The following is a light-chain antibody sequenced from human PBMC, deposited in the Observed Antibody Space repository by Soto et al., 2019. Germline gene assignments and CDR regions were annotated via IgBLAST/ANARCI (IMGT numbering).Light chain of an antibody. J-gene: IGKJ1*01. CDR3: QQYNSYSVT. CDR1: QSISSW. V-gene: IGKV1-5*01. CDR2: DAS. Sequence: VGDRVTITCRASQSISSWLAWYQQKPGKAPKLLIYDASSLESGVPSRFSGSGSGTEFTLTISSLQPDDFATYYCQQYNSYSVTFGQGTKVDIK.